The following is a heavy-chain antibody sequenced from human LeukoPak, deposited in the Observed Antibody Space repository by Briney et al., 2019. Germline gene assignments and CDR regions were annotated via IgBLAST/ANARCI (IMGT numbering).Heavy chain of an antibody. CDR1: GFSVSNYY. J-gene: IGHJ6*03. V-gene: IGHV3-69-1*01. Sequence: PGGSLRLSCAGSGFSVSNYYMNWVRQAPGKGLEWVSLIRDSGETFYADSVKGRFTISRDNAKNSLYLQMNSLGAEDTAVYYCARDAQWLVPEGYFYYMDVWGKGTTVTVSS. CDR2: IRDSGET. CDR3: ARDAQWLVPEGYFYYMDV. D-gene: IGHD6-19*01.